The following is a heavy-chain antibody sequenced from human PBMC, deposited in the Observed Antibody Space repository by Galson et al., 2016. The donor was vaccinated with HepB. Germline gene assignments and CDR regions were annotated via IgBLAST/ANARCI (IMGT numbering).Heavy chain of an antibody. V-gene: IGHV3-7*01. Sequence: SLRLSCAASGFTFTTYWMGWVRQAPGKGLEWVATIKQDGSEKYYVDSVKGRFTISRDNAKNSLSLQVHSLRAEDTALYYCVRDLDYWGQGTLVTVSS. CDR2: IKQDGSEK. CDR1: GFTFTTYW. CDR3: VRDLDY. J-gene: IGHJ4*02.